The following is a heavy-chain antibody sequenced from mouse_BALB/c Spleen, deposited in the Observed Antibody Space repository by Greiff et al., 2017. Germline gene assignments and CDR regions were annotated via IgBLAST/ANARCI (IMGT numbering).Heavy chain of an antibody. CDR3: ARYYYYGSSYVGAMDY. Sequence: QVQLQQSGAELARPGASVKLSCKASGYTFTSYWMQWVKQRPGQGLEWIGAIYPGDGDTRYTQKFKGKATLTADKSSSTAYMQLSSLASEDSAVYYCARYYYYGSSYVGAMDYWGQGTSVTVSS. V-gene: IGHV1-87*01. CDR1: GYTFTSYW. CDR2: IYPGDGDT. D-gene: IGHD1-1*01. J-gene: IGHJ4*01.